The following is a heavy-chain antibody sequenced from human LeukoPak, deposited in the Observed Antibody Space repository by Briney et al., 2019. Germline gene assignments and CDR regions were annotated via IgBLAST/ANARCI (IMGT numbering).Heavy chain of an antibody. CDR3: AKVGGTYGGYFDY. J-gene: IGHJ4*02. Sequence: GGSLRLSCVASGFTFSISSMSWVRQAPGKGLEWVSAISGSGGSTYYADSVKGRFTISRDNSKNTLYLQMNSLRAEDTAVYYCAKVGGTYGGYFDYWGQGTLATVSS. CDR1: GFTFSISS. V-gene: IGHV3-23*01. CDR2: ISGSGGST. D-gene: IGHD4-17*01.